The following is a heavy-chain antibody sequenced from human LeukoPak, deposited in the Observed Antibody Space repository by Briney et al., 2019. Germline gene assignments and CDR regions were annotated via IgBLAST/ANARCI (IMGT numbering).Heavy chain of an antibody. CDR3: AKALRGTLDV. CDR2: IYYSGST. Sequence: SETLSLTCTVSGGSISSYYWSWIRQPPGKGLEWIGYIYYSGSTNYNPSLKSRVTISVDTSKNQFSLKLSSVTAADTAVYYCAKALRGTLDVWGQGTTVTVSS. V-gene: IGHV4-59*01. D-gene: IGHD1-1*01. J-gene: IGHJ6*02. CDR1: GGSISSYY.